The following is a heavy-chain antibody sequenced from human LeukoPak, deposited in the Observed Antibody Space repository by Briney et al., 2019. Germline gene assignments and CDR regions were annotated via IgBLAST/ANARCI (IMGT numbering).Heavy chain of an antibody. D-gene: IGHD3-3*01. CDR3: ARDGGGNYYYGMDV. CDR1: AFTFRRYS. J-gene: IGHJ6*02. Sequence: GSLRLSCAAPAFTFRRYSINWVRQAPGRGLEWVSTISGDSTYMYYADSVKGRFTISRDNAKNSLYLQMNSLRAEDTAVYYCARDGGGNYYYGMDVWGQGTTVTVSS. CDR2: ISGDSTYM. V-gene: IGHV3-21*04.